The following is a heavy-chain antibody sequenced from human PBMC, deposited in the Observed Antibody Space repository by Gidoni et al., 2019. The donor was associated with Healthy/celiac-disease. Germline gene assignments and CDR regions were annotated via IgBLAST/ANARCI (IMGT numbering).Heavy chain of an antibody. J-gene: IGHJ4*02. CDR1: GGSISSSSYY. CDR2: IYYSGST. D-gene: IGHD1-26*01. V-gene: IGHV4-39*01. CDR3: ASQADIVGASDY. Sequence: QLQLQESAPGLVKPSETLSLTCTVAGGSISSSSYYWGWIRQPPGKGLECIGSIYYSGSTYYNPSLKSRVTISVDTSKNQFSLKLSSVTAADTAVDYCASQADIVGASDYWGQGTLVTVSS.